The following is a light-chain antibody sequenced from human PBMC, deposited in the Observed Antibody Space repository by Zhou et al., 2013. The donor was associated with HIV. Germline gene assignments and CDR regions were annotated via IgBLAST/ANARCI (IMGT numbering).Light chain of an antibody. CDR3: QQYGSSPIT. J-gene: IGKJ5*01. CDR2: GAS. Sequence: EIVLTQSPGTLSLSPGERATLSCRASQSVSSNLAWYQQKPGHAPRLLIYGASSRATGIPDRFSGSGSGTDFTLTISRLEPEDFAVYYCQQYGSSPITFGQGTRLEIK. V-gene: IGKV3-20*01. CDR1: QSVSSN.